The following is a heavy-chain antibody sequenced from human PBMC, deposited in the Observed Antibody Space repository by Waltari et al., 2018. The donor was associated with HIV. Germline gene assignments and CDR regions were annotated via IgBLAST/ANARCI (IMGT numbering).Heavy chain of an antibody. CDR1: GGSFSGYY. D-gene: IGHD6-19*01. CDR2: INHSGST. V-gene: IGHV4-34*01. CDR3: ARGPLRTDSSGWSFDY. J-gene: IGHJ4*02. Sequence: QVQLQQWGAGLLQPSETLSLTCAVYGGSFSGYYWSWIRQPPGKGLEWIGEINHSGSTNYNPSLKSRVTISVDTSKNQFSLKLSSVTAADTAVYYCARGPLRTDSSGWSFDYWGQGTLVTVSS.